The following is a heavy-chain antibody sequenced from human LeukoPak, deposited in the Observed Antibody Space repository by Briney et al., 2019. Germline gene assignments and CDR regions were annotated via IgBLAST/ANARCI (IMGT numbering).Heavy chain of an antibody. J-gene: IGHJ4*02. Sequence: GGSLRLSCAGSGLIVTSNYMGWVRQAPGKGLEWVSVLHTGGKTQYADSVKGRFTISKDNSNNTVYLQMNSVRAEDTAEYYCARVWFGHFFQWGQGALVTVSS. D-gene: IGHD3-10*01. CDR3: ARVWFGHFFQ. CDR2: LHTGGKT. V-gene: IGHV3-53*01. CDR1: GLIVTSNY.